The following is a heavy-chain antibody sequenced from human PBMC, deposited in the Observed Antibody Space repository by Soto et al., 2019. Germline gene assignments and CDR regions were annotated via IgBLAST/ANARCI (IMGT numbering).Heavy chain of an antibody. CDR3: AGDRSNSPDYFDY. CDR1: GGSISRDDYY. Sequence: KTSETLSLTCTVSGGSISRDDYYWTWIRQPPGKGLEWIGYIYYSGRTKYNPSLESRITVSIDTAKNHFSLTLSSVSAADTAVYYCAGDRSNSPDYFDYWGQGTLVTVSS. D-gene: IGHD4-4*01. V-gene: IGHV4-30-4*01. CDR2: IYYSGRT. J-gene: IGHJ4*02.